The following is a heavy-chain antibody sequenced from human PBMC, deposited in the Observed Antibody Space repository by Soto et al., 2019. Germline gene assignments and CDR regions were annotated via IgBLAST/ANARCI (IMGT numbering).Heavy chain of an antibody. CDR2: IYPDDSDT. CDR1: GYSFTKYW. D-gene: IGHD3-10*01. J-gene: IGHJ4*02. CDR3: ARLIYDSDTGPNFQYYFDS. Sequence: GESLKISCKGSGYSFTKYWIGWVRQMPGKGLEWMGIIYPDDSDTRYSPSFQGQVTISADKSISTAYLQWSSLKASDTAMYYCARLIYDSDTGPNFQYYFDSWGQGTPVTVSA. V-gene: IGHV5-51*01.